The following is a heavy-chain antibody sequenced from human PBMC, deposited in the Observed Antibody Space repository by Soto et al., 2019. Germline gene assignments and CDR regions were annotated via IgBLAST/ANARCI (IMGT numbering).Heavy chain of an antibody. J-gene: IGHJ1*01. CDR2: ISGSGGST. CDR3: AKSVGATSKYFQH. D-gene: IGHD1-26*01. Sequence: PGGSLRLSCAASGFTFSSYAMHWVRQAPGKGLEWVSAISGSGGSTYYADSVKGRFTISRDNSKNTLYLQMNSLRAEDTAVYYCAKSVGATSKYFQHWGQGTLVTVSS. V-gene: IGHV3-23*01. CDR1: GFTFSSYA.